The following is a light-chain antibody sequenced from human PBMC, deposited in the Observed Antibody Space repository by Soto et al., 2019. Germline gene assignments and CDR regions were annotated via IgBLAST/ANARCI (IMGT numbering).Light chain of an antibody. CDR1: QSVSSR. CDR3: QQYGNSTQT. CDR2: GAS. V-gene: IGKV3-20*01. Sequence: PGEIATLCCRASQSVSSRLAWYQHKSGQAPRLIIYGASSRATGIPNRFSGSGSGTDFTLTISRLENEDFAVYYCQQYGNSTQTFGQGTKVDIK. J-gene: IGKJ1*01.